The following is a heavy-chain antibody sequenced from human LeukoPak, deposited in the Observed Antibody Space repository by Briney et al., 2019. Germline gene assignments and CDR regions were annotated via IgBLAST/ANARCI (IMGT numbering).Heavy chain of an antibody. D-gene: IGHD2-2*01. CDR3: ARGSTDNDAFDI. CDR1: GGTFSSYA. Sequence: SVKVSCKASGGTFSSYAISWVRQAPGQGLEWMGRIIPILGIANYAQKFQGRVTITADKSTSTAYMELSSLRSEDTAVYYCARGSTDNDAFDIWGQGTMVTVSS. V-gene: IGHV1-69*04. CDR2: IIPILGIA. J-gene: IGHJ3*02.